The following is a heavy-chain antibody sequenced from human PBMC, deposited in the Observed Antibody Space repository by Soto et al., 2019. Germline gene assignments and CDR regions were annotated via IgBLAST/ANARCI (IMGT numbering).Heavy chain of an antibody. D-gene: IGHD6-13*01. J-gene: IGHJ3*02. V-gene: IGHV1-2*04. Sequence: QVQLVQSGAEVKKPGASVKVSCKASGYTFTGYYMHWVRQAPGQGLEWMGWINPNSGGTNYAQKFQGWVTMTRDTSISTAYMELSRLRSDDTAVYYCARDPRLDSSPGYAFDIWGQGTMVTVSS. CDR1: GYTFTGYY. CDR2: INPNSGGT. CDR3: ARDPRLDSSPGYAFDI.